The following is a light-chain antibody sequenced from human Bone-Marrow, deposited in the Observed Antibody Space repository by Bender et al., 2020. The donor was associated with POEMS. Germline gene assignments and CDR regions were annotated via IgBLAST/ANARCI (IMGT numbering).Light chain of an antibody. CDR2: DDS. CDR1: NLESKS. V-gene: IGLV3-21*02. J-gene: IGLJ3*02. Sequence: YELTQAPSVSVAPGQTARITCGGNNLESKSVNWYQQRPGRAPVLVVYDDSDRPSGIPERLSGSNSGNTATLTISRVEAGDEADYYCHVWDSFNDHPVFGGGTKLTVL. CDR3: HVWDSFNDHPV.